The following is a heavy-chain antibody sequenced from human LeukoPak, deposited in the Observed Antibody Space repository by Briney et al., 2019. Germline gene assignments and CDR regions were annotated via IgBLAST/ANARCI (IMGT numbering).Heavy chain of an antibody. CDR1: VFTFSSYC. Sequence: PGGSLRLSCAASVFTFSSYCMHWVRQAPGKGREWVAVISYDGSNKYYGDSVKGRFTISRDNSKNTLYLQMNSLRAEDTAVYYCAKYRLSFTMVRGSIDYWGQGTLVTVSS. CDR2: ISYDGSNK. CDR3: AKYRLSFTMVRGSIDY. J-gene: IGHJ4*02. V-gene: IGHV3-30*18. D-gene: IGHD3-10*01.